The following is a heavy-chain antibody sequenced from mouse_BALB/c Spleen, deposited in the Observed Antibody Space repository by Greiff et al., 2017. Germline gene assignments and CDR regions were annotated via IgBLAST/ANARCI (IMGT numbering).Heavy chain of an antibody. CDR2: ISSGSSTI. V-gene: IGHV5-17*02. CDR3: ARSYYGTIFDY. J-gene: IGHJ2*01. Sequence: EVKLQESGGGLVQPGGSRKLSCAASGFTFSSFGMHWVRQAPEKGLEWVAYISSGSSTIYYADTVKGRFTISRDNPKNTLFLQMTSLRSEDTAMYYCARSYYGTIFDYWGQGTTLTVSS. CDR1: GFTFSSFG. D-gene: IGHD1-1*01.